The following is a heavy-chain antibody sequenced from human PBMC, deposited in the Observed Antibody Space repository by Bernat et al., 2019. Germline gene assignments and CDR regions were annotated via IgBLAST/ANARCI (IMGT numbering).Heavy chain of an antibody. CDR2: IHKGGRT. V-gene: IGHV3-53*05. CDR1: GLIVSSND. J-gene: IGHJ6*02. Sequence: EVQLVETGGGLIQPGGSLRLSCAASGLIVSSNDMTWVRQAPGKGLEWVSVIHKGGRTYYADSVKGRFTISRDNSKNTLYVEMNSLRAEDTAVYYCARLYYYQMDVWGQGTTVTVSS. CDR3: ARLYYYQMDV.